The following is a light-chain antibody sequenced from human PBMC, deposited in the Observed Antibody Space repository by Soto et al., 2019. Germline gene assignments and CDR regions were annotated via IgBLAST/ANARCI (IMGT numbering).Light chain of an antibody. V-gene: IGKV3-15*01. J-gene: IGKJ1*01. CDR1: QSLNRD. Sequence: IVMTQSPATLSMSPGERSTLSCRASQSLNRDLAWYQQKPGQSPRLLIVGASIRATGIPARFSGRGSGTEVTLTIGSLQSEDCALYYCQQYNNWPGTFGQGTKVDIK. CDR3: QQYNNWPGT. CDR2: GAS.